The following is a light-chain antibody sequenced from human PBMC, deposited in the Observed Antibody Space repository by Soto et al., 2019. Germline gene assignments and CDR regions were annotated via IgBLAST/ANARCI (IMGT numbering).Light chain of an antibody. V-gene: IGKV1-27*01. Sequence: DIQMTQSPSSLSASVGDRVTITCRASQGISSSLAWYQHKPGKVPELLIYAASTLHSGVPSRFSGSGSGTDFTLTISSLQPEDVATDYCQAYYRPPFTFGPGTKVNFK. CDR1: QGISSS. CDR2: AAS. J-gene: IGKJ3*01. CDR3: QAYYRPPFT.